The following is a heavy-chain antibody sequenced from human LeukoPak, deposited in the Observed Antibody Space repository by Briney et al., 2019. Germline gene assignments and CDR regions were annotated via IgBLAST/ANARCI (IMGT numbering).Heavy chain of an antibody. J-gene: IGHJ4*02. D-gene: IGHD2-21*02. V-gene: IGHV1-69*13. CDR3: ARIHDFTHGPLDE. CDR1: GGTFMGYS. CDR2: IITKFATV. Sequence: SSVKVSCKASGGTFMGYSISWVRQAPGQGVEWMGRIITKFATVNYAQRFQGRLRLTADDSTGSAYMELTSLTSEDTAVYYCARIHDFTHGPLDEWGQGTLVTVSS.